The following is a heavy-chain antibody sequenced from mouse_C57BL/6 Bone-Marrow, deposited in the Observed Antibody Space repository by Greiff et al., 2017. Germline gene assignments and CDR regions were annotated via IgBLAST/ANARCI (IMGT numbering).Heavy chain of an antibody. CDR3: ARSGYYGDYYAMDY. CDR2: IDPSDSYT. V-gene: IGHV1-69*01. Sequence: VQLQQPGAELVMPGASVKLSCKASGYTFTSYWMHWVKQRPGQGLEWIGEIDPSDSYTNYNQKFKGKSTLTVDKSSSTAYMQLSSLTSEDSAVYYCARSGYYGDYYAMDYWGQGTSVTVSS. D-gene: IGHD1-1*01. J-gene: IGHJ4*01. CDR1: GYTFTSYW.